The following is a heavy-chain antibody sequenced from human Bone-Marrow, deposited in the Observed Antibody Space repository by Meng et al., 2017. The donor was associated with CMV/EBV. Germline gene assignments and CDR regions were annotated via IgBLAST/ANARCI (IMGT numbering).Heavy chain of an antibody. CDR3: ARSSGPTAWFDP. J-gene: IGHJ5*02. Sequence: SVKVSCKASGGTFSSYAISWVRQAPGQGLEWMGGIIPIFGTANYAQKFQGRVTITTDESTSTAYMELSSLRSEDTAVYYCARSSGPTAWFDPWGHGTLVTVSS. D-gene: IGHD3-22*01. CDR2: IIPIFGTA. V-gene: IGHV1-69*05. CDR1: GGTFSSYA.